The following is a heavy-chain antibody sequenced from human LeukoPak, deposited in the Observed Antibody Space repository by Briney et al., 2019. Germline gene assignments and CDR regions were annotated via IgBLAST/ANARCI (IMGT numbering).Heavy chain of an antibody. V-gene: IGHV1-69*13. CDR3: ARVPAAVNWFDP. CDR2: IIPIFGTA. CDR1: GGTFSSYA. D-gene: IGHD2-2*01. Sequence: PAKVSCKASGGTFSSYAISWVRQAPGQGLEWMGGIIPIFGTANYAQKFQGRVTITADESTSTAYMELSSLRSEDTAVYYCARVPAAVNWFDPWGQGTLVTVSS. J-gene: IGHJ5*02.